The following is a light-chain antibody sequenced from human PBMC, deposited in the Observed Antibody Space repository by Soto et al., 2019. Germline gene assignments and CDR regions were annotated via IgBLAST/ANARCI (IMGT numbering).Light chain of an antibody. CDR3: SSYTSSSTYV. Sequence: QSALTQPASVSGSPGQSITISCTGSSSDVGGYNYVSWYQHHPGKAPKLMIYEVSNRPSGPSNLFSGSKSGDTASLTISGLHAEDEAEYYCSSYTSSSTYVFGTGTKLTVL. CDR1: SSDVGGYNY. CDR2: EVS. V-gene: IGLV2-14*01. J-gene: IGLJ1*01.